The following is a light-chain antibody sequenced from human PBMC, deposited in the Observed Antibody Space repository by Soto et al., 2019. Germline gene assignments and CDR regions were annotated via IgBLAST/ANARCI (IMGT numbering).Light chain of an antibody. V-gene: IGKV3-20*01. CDR2: GAS. Sequence: EIVLTQSPGTLSLSPGERVTLSCRASQSVTRSFLAWYQQKPGQAPRLLIYGASSRATGIPDRFIGSGSGTDFTLTISRLEPEDFAVYYCNKYGSSPQAFGPGTKVDIK. CDR3: NKYGSSPQA. J-gene: IGKJ3*01. CDR1: QSVTRSF.